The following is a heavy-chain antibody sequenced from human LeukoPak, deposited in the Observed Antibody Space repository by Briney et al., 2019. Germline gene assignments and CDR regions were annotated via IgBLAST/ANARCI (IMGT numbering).Heavy chain of an antibody. CDR1: GGSISSHY. J-gene: IGHJ5*02. Sequence: PSETLSLTCTVSGGSISSHYGSWIRQPPGKGLEGIGYIYYSGSTNYNPSLKSRVTISVDTSKNQFSLKLSSVTAADTAVYYCASLLYDFWSGYYRSWFDPWGQGTLVTVSS. CDR2: IYYSGST. V-gene: IGHV4-59*11. D-gene: IGHD3-3*01. CDR3: ASLLYDFWSGYYRSWFDP.